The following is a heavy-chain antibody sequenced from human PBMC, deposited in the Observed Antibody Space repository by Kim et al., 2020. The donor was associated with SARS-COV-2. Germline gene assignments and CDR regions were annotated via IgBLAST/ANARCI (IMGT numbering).Heavy chain of an antibody. V-gene: IGHV3-7*01. D-gene: IGHD6-19*01. CDR3: ARENPGIAVAGTRYYYGMDV. CDR1: GFTFSSYW. J-gene: IGHJ6*02. Sequence: GSLRLSCAASGFTFSSYWMSWVRQAPGKGLEWVANIKQDGSEKYYVDSVKGRFTISRDNAKNSLYLQMNSLRAEDTAVYYCARENPGIAVAGTRYYYGMDVWGQGTTVTVSS. CDR2: IKQDGSEK.